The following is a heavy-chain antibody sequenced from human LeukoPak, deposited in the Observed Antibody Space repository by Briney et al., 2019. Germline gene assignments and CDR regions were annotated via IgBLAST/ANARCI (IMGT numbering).Heavy chain of an antibody. Sequence: GGSLRLSCAASGFTFSSYAMSWVRQAPGKGLEWVSAISGGSTYYADSVKGRFTISRDNSKNTLYLQMNSLRAEDTAVYYCASRMDSSGQWGQGTLVTVSS. D-gene: IGHD3-22*01. V-gene: IGHV3-23*01. CDR1: GFTFSSYA. J-gene: IGHJ4*02. CDR3: ASRMDSSGQ. CDR2: ISGGST.